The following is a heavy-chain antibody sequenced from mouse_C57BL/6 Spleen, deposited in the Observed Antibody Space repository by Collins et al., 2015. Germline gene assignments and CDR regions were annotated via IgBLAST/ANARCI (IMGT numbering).Heavy chain of an antibody. J-gene: IGHJ1*03. D-gene: IGHD2-2*01. V-gene: IGHV1-78*01. CDR3: ARYGYYGYFDV. CDR2: IYPRDGST. CDR1: GYTFTDHT. Sequence: QVQLQQSDAELVKPGASVKMSCKVSGYTFTDHTIHWMKQRPEQGLEWIGYIYPRDGSTRHNEKFKGKGTLTADKSSSTTYMQLNSLTSEGSAVYFCARYGYYGYFDVWGTGTTVTVSS.